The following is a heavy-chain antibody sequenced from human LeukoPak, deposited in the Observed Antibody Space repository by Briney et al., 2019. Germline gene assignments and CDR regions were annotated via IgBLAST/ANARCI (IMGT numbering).Heavy chain of an antibody. CDR3: ARVRPAYCGGDCYL. CDR2: IYTSGST. CDR1: GGSISSGSYY. J-gene: IGHJ5*02. Sequence: PSETLSLTCTVSGGSISSGSYYWSWIRQPAGKGLEWIGRIYTSGSTNYNPSLKSRVTISVDTSKNQFSLKLSSVTAADTAVYYCARVRPAYCGGDCYLWGQGTLVTVSS. D-gene: IGHD2-21*01. V-gene: IGHV4-61*02.